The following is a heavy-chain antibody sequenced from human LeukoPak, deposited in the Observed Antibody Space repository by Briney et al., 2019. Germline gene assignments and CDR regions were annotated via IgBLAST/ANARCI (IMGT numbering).Heavy chain of an antibody. V-gene: IGHV4-34*01. J-gene: IGHJ3*02. CDR3: ASEDAFDI. CDR2: INHSGST. CDR1: GGSFSGYY. Sequence: SETLSLTCAVYGGSFSGYYWSWIRQPPGKGLEGIGEINHSGSTNYNPSLKSRVTISVDTSKNQFSLKLRSVTAADTAVYYCASEDAFDIWGHGTMVTVSS.